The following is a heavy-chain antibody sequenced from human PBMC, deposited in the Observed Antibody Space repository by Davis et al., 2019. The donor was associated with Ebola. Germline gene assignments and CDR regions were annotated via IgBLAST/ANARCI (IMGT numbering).Heavy chain of an antibody. CDR1: GFTFSSYW. D-gene: IGHD3-10*01. V-gene: IGHV3-74*01. Sequence: LSLTCAASGFTFSSYWMHWVRQAPGKGLVWVSRINTDESDTNYADSVKGRFTISRDNAKNTLYLQMNSLGAEDTAVYYCTKGGSGHFDYWGQGTLVTVSS. CDR3: TKGGSGHFDY. CDR2: INTDESDT. J-gene: IGHJ4*02.